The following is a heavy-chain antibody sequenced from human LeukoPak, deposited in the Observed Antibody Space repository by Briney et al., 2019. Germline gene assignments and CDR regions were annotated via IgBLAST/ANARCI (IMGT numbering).Heavy chain of an antibody. V-gene: IGHV3-23*01. CDR1: GFTFSSYA. D-gene: IGHD5-24*01. J-gene: IGHJ4*02. Sequence: GGSLRLSCAASGFTFSSYAMSWVRQAPGKGLEWVSAISGSGGSTYYADSVKGRFTISRDNSKNTLYLQMNSLRAEDTAVYYCAKALMARDGYNYDYWGQGTLVTVSS. CDR3: AKALMARDGYNYDY. CDR2: ISGSGGST.